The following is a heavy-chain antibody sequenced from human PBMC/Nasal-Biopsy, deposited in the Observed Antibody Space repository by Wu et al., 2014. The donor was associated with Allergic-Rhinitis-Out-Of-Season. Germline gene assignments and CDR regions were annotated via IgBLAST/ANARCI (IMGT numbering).Heavy chain of an antibody. CDR1: GGSFSGYY. CDR2: IDTRGKA. CDR3: ARDPRGSSSWSAVYFDH. J-gene: IGHJ4*02. V-gene: IGHV4-34*01. D-gene: IGHD6-13*01. Sequence: TLSLTCAVYGGSFSGYYWSWIRQSPGKGLEWIGDIDTRGKAIYNSPLDSRLTISLDTSKNQFSLRLRSVTAADTAVYYCARDPRGSSSWSAVYFDHWGQGTLVTVTS.